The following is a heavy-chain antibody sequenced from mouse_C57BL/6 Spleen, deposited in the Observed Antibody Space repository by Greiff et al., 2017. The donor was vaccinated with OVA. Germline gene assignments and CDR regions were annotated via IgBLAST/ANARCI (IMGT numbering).Heavy chain of an antibody. CDR3: TRGYNWYFDV. CDR2: IDPENGDT. J-gene: IGHJ1*03. V-gene: IGHV14-4*01. D-gene: IGHD2-2*01. Sequence: EVQLQESGAELVRPGASVKLSCTASGFNIKDDYMHWVKQRPEQGLEWIGWIDPENGDTEYASKFQGKATIIADTSSNTAYLQLSSLTSEDTAVYYCTRGYNWYFDVWGTGTTVTVSS. CDR1: GFNIKDDY.